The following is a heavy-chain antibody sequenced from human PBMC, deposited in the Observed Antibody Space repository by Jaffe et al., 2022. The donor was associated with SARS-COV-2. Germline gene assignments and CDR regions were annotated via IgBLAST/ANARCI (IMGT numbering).Heavy chain of an antibody. V-gene: IGHV1-18*01. D-gene: IGHD2-2*01. J-gene: IGHJ4*02. CDR1: GYTFTNYG. CDR2: ISAYSGNT. Sequence: QVQLVQSGAEVKKPGASVKVSCKTSGYTFTNYGINWVRQAPGQGLEWMGWISAYSGNTNYPQRLQGRVTVTTDTSTTTAYMELRSLRSDDTAVYYCAREGGYCSRTTCYPFDYWGQGTLVTVSS. CDR3: AREGGYCSRTTCYPFDY.